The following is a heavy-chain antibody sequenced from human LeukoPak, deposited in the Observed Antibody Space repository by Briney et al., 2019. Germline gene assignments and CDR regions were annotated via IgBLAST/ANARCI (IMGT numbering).Heavy chain of an antibody. CDR1: GFTFSSYS. Sequence: GGSLRLSCAASGFTFSSYSMNWVRQAPGKGLEWVSSISSSSYIYYADSVKGRFTISRDTAKNSLYLQMNSLRAEDTAVYYCARGYSSSCVDYWGQGTLVTVSS. J-gene: IGHJ4*02. D-gene: IGHD6-13*01. V-gene: IGHV3-21*01. CDR3: ARGYSSSCVDY. CDR2: ISSSSYI.